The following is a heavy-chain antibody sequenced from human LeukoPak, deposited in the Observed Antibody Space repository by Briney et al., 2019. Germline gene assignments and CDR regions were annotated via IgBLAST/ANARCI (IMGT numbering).Heavy chain of an antibody. CDR3: ASLGLGNYYDSSGYYSTDVRYFQH. CDR1: GFTFSSYS. CDR2: ISSSSSYI. D-gene: IGHD3-22*01. V-gene: IGHV3-21*01. Sequence: GGSLRLSCAASGFTFSSYSMNWVRQAPGKGLECVSSISSSSSYIYYADSVKGRFTISRDNAKNSLYLQMNCLRAEDTAVYCCASLGLGNYYDSSGYYSTDVRYFQHWGQGTLVTVSS. J-gene: IGHJ1*01.